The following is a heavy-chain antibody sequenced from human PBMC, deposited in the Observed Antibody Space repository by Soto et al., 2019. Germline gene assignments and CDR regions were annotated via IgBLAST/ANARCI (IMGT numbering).Heavy chain of an antibody. CDR2: ISYDGSNK. V-gene: IGHV3-30-3*01. D-gene: IGHD3-22*01. J-gene: IGHJ4*02. CDR1: GFTFRSYA. CDR3: VRSMIIVVRLIGLDY. Sequence: GGSLRLSCGASGFTFRSYAMHWVRQTPGKGLEWVAVISYDGSNKHYADSVKGRFSISRDNAKNMLYLQMDSLSSEDTAVYYCVRSMIIVVRLIGLDYWGQGTLVTVLL.